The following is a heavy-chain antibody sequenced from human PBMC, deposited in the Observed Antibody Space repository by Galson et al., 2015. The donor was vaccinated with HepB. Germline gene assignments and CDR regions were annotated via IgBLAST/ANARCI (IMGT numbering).Heavy chain of an antibody. CDR2: INHSGST. J-gene: IGHJ6*03. CDR3: ARARYNWNPFDMDV. Sequence: ETLSLTCAVYGGSFSGYYWSWIRQPPGKGLEWTGEINHSGSTNYNPSLKSRFTISADTSKNQFSLKLSSVTAADTAVYYCARARYNWNPFDMDVWGKGTTVTVSS. D-gene: IGHD1-20*01. V-gene: IGHV4-34*01. CDR1: GGSFSGYY.